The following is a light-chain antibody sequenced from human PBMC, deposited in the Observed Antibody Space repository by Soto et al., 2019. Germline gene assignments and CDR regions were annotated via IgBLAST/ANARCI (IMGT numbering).Light chain of an antibody. CDR1: QSVSNNS. V-gene: IGKV3-20*01. J-gene: IGKJ1*01. CDR2: AAS. Sequence: EIVLTQSPGTLSLSAGERATLSCSARQSVSNNSLAWYQQKPGQAPRLLIYAASSRATGIPARFSGSGSGTDFTLTISRLETEDFAVYYCQQYGSSPWTFGQGTKVDI. CDR3: QQYGSSPWT.